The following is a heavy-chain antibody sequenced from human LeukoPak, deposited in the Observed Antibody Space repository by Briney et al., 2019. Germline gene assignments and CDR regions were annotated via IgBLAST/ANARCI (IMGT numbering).Heavy chain of an antibody. V-gene: IGHV3-43*01. J-gene: IGHJ6*02. CDR2: INWEGVNT. CDR1: GFPFDYYL. Sequence: GGSLRLSCAAPGFPFDYYLTHWVPRATGKVRGWVYLINWEGVNTYYAASVKGRVTISRENSKSCLFLQMNSLRPEDAALYYCVKAHYHYHYRMDVWGQGTTVTVSS. D-gene: IGHD3-10*01. CDR3: VKAHYHYHYRMDV.